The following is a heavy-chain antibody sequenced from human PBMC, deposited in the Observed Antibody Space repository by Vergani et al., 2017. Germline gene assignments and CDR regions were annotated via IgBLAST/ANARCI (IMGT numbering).Heavy chain of an antibody. CDR1: GGSISSGGYY. CDR3: ARDLSDPYGEGNWFDP. Sequence: QVRLEESGPGLVKPSQTLSLTCTVSGGSISSGGYYWSWIRQHPGKGLEWIGYIYYSGSTYYNPSLKSRVTISVDTSKNQFSLKLSSVTAADTAVYYCARDLSDPYGEGNWFDPWGQGTLVTVSS. V-gene: IGHV4-31*03. J-gene: IGHJ5*02. D-gene: IGHD4-17*01. CDR2: IYYSGST.